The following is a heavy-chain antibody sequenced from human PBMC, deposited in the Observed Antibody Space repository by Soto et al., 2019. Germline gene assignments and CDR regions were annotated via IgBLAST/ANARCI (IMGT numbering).Heavy chain of an antibody. V-gene: IGHV1-69*06. J-gene: IGHJ4*02. Sequence: QVQLVQSGAEVQRPGSSVEVSCKASGGTFSSYAISWVRQAPGQGLEWMGGINPIFGTPHYAQKYQGRVTITADTFTNTAYMELTRLTSDDTAVYFCAREGRHFDYWGQGTLVTVSS. CDR3: AREGRHFDY. CDR2: INPIFGTP. CDR1: GGTFSSYA.